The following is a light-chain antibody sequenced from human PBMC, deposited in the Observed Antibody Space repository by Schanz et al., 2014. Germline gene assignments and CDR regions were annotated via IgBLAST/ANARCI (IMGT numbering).Light chain of an antibody. Sequence: QSVLTQPPSVSGAPGQRVTISCTGSSSNLGAGYDVHWFQQLPGTAPKLLMYANTKRPSGVPDRFSGSKSGTSASLAISGLRSEDEADYYCAAWDDSLSAHVVFGGGTKLTVL. V-gene: IGLV1-40*01. CDR3: AAWDDSLSAHVV. J-gene: IGLJ2*01. CDR2: ANT. CDR1: SSNLGAGYD.